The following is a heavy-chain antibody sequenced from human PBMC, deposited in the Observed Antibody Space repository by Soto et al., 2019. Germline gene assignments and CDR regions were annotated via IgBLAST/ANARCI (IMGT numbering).Heavy chain of an antibody. CDR1: GYTFTDRW. CDR3: ARHVLDATTPYYGMDV. Sequence: GESLKISCKGSGYTFTDRWIGWVRQMPGKGLEWMGIIYPGDSDTRYSPSFQGQVTISVDKSVSTAYLQWRSLKASDTAMYYCARHVLDATTPYYGMDVWGQGTTVTVSS. J-gene: IGHJ6*02. CDR2: IYPGDSDT. D-gene: IGHD3-9*01. V-gene: IGHV5-51*01.